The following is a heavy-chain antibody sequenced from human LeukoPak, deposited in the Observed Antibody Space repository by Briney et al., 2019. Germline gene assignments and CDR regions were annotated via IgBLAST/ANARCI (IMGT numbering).Heavy chain of an antibody. CDR1: GGSISSSSYY. J-gene: IGHJ4*02. CDR3: ARPRLISYYFDY. V-gene: IGHV4-39*01. Sequence: SETLSLTCTVSGGSISSSSYYWGWIRQPPGKGLEWIGSIYYSGSTYYNPSLKSRVTISVDTSKNQFSLKLSSVTAADPAVYYCARPRLISYYFDYWGQGTLVTVSS. CDR2: IYYSGST. D-gene: IGHD3-16*02.